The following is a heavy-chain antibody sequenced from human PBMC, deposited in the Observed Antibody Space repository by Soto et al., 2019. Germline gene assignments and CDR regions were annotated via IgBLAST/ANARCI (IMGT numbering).Heavy chain of an antibody. CDR3: ALTLAAAGTGGWFDP. V-gene: IGHV4-30-4*01. D-gene: IGHD6-13*01. CDR2: IYYSGST. Sequence: SETLSLTCTVSGGSISSGDYYWSWIRQPPGKGLEWIGYIYYSGSTYYNPSLKSRVTISVDTSKNQFSLKLSSVTAADTAVYYCALTLAAAGTGGWFDPWGQGTLVTVSS. J-gene: IGHJ5*02. CDR1: GGSISSGDYY.